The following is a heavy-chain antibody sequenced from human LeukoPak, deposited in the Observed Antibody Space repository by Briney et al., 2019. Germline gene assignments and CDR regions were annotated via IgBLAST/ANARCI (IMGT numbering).Heavy chain of an antibody. J-gene: IGHJ5*02. CDR1: GFTFSSYS. CDR3: ARGLYWFDP. CDR2: ISTSTTTI. V-gene: IGHV3-48*04. Sequence: GGSLRLSCEASGFTFSSYSMNWVRQAPGKGLEWISYISTSTTTIYYANSVKGRFTISRDNAKNTLYLQMNSLRAEDTAVYYCARGLYWFDPWGQGTLVTVSS.